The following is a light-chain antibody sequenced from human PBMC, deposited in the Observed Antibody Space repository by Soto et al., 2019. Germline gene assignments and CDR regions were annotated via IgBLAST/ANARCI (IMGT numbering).Light chain of an antibody. J-gene: IGKJ4*01. CDR3: QQRTSWPT. CDR2: DVS. CDR1: QSVTSS. V-gene: IGKV3-11*01. Sequence: EFVLTQSPATLSLSPGDRATLSCRASQSVTSSLAWFQQKPGQAPRLLIYDVSRRATAIPARFSGSGSGTDFTLTISSLEPEDFAVYYCQQRTSWPTFGGGTKVDIK.